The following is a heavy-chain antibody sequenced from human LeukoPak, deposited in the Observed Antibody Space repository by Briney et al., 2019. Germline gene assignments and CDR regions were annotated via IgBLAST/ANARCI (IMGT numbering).Heavy chain of an antibody. CDR1: GDSFSSHY. Sequence: SETLSLTCAVSGDSFSSHYWTWIRQSPGTGLEWIGYISHIGRTNYNPSLKSRVTISIDTSKNQFSLKLRSVTAADTAVYYCARDLVTVTKGFDIWGQGTRVTVSS. CDR3: ARDLVTVTKGFDI. J-gene: IGHJ4*02. V-gene: IGHV4-59*11. CDR2: ISHIGRT. D-gene: IGHD4-17*01.